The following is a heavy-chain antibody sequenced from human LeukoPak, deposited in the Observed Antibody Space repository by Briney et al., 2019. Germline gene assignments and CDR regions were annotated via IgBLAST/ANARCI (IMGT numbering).Heavy chain of an antibody. J-gene: IGHJ4*02. CDR3: AKDEDSDFIVAHFDY. CDR2: ISGSGGST. V-gene: IGHV3-23*01. D-gene: IGHD1-26*01. Sequence: GGSLRLSCAASGFTFSSYAMSWVRQAPGKGLEWVSAISGSGGSTYYADSVKGRFTISRDNSKNTLYLQMNSLRAEDTAVYYCAKDEDSDFIVAHFDYWGQGTLVTVSS. CDR1: GFTFSSYA.